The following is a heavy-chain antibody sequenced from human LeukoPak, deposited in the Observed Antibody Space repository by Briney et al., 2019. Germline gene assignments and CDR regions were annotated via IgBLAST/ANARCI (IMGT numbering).Heavy chain of an antibody. CDR2: ISGSTTVI. CDR1: GFTFSTYS. Sequence: GGSLRLSCAPSGFTFSTYSMHWVRQAPGKGLEWASYISGSTTVIYYADSVKGRFTVSRDNAKNTLHLQVNSLRAEDTAVYYCARDLHNWPYWGQGTLVTVSS. CDR3: ARDLHNWPY. D-gene: IGHD5-24*01. J-gene: IGHJ4*02. V-gene: IGHV3-48*04.